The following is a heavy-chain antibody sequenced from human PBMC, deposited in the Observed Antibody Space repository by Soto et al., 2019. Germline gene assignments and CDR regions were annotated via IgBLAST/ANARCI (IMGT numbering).Heavy chain of an antibody. Sequence: QVQLQESGPGLVKPSQTLSLTCTVSGGSISSGDYYWSWIRQPPGKGLEWIGYIYYSGSTYYNPSLMSRVTIAVDTSKNQFSLELSSVTAADTAVYYCDRYCSSTSCLILSWFDPWGQGTLVTVSS. CDR3: DRYCSSTSCLILSWFDP. CDR2: IYYSGST. V-gene: IGHV4-30-4*01. J-gene: IGHJ5*02. D-gene: IGHD2-2*01. CDR1: GGSISSGDYY.